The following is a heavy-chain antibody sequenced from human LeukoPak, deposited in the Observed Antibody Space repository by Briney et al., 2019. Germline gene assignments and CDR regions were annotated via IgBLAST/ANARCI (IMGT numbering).Heavy chain of an antibody. V-gene: IGHV3-21*01. Sequence: PGGSLRLSCAASGFTFKNYGMHWVRQAPGKGLEWVSSISSSSSYIYYADSVKGRFTISRDNAKNSLYLQMNSLRAEDTAVYYCARDSSRYYYDSSGYHDYWGQGTLVTVSS. CDR2: ISSSSSYI. CDR1: GFTFKNYG. J-gene: IGHJ4*02. CDR3: ARDSSRYYYDSSGYHDY. D-gene: IGHD3-22*01.